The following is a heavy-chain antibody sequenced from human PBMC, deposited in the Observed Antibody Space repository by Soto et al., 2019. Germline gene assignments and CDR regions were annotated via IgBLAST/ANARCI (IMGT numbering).Heavy chain of an antibody. J-gene: IGHJ4*02. V-gene: IGHV4-4*07. CDR3: ARAPSHYREDYFDY. CDR1: GGSISSYY. CDR2: IYTSGST. D-gene: IGHD4-4*01. Sequence: SETLSLTCTVSGGSISSYYWSWIRQPAGKGLEWIGRIYTSGSTNYNPSLKSRVTMSVDTSKNQFSLKLSSVTAADTAVYYCARAPSHYREDYFDYWGQGTLVTVSS.